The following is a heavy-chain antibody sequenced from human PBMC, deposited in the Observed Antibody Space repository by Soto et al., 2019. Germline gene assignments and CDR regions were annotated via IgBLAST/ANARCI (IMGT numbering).Heavy chain of an antibody. CDR2: ISYDGSNK. V-gene: IGHV3-30-3*01. CDR1: GFTFSSYA. Sequence: QVQLVESGGGVVQPGRSLRLSCAASGFTFSSYAMHWVRQAPGKGLEWVAVISYDGSNKYYADSVKGRFTISRDNSKNTLYLQMNSLRADDTAVYYCASLWADYYDSSGHLDYWGQGTLVTVSS. D-gene: IGHD3-22*01. J-gene: IGHJ4*02. CDR3: ASLWADYYDSSGHLDY.